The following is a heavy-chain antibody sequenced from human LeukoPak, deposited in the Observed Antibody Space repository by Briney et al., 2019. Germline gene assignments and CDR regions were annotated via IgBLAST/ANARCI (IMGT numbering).Heavy chain of an antibody. CDR1: GGSISSSSYY. V-gene: IGHV4-39*01. J-gene: IGHJ4*02. D-gene: IGHD3-3*01. CDR2: IYYSGST. Sequence: PSETLSLTCTVSGGSISSSSYYWGWIRQPPGQGLEWIGSIYYSGSTYYNPSLKSRVTISVDTSKNQFSLKLSSVTAADTAVYYCARRPPGDFWSGYYPFDYWGQGTLVTVSS. CDR3: ARRPPGDFWSGYYPFDY.